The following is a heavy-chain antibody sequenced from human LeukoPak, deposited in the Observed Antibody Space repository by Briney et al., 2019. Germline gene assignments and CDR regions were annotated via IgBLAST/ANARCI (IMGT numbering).Heavy chain of an antibody. Sequence: SETLSLTCTVSGYSISSGYYWGWIRQPPGKGLEWIGRIYHSGSTYYNPSLKSRVTISVDTSKNQFSLKLSSVTAADAAVYYCARAREPLVFTYYFDYWGQGTLVTVSS. CDR1: GYSISSGYY. CDR2: IYHSGST. D-gene: IGHD6-13*01. V-gene: IGHV4-38-2*02. CDR3: ARAREPLVFTYYFDY. J-gene: IGHJ4*02.